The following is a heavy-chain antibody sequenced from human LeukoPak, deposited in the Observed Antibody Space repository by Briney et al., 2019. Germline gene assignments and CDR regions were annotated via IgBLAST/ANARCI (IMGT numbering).Heavy chain of an antibody. CDR1: GFTFDDYT. CDR2: ITWDGRST. CDR3: AKDAISSSLGAPLHLDY. D-gene: IGHD1-26*01. J-gene: IGHJ4*02. Sequence: QPGGSLRLSCAASGFTFDDYTMHWVRHPPGKGLEWVSLITWDGRSTYYADSVKGRFTISRDNSKNSLYLQMNSLRTEDTALYYCAKDAISSSLGAPLHLDYWGQGTLVTVSS. V-gene: IGHV3-43*01.